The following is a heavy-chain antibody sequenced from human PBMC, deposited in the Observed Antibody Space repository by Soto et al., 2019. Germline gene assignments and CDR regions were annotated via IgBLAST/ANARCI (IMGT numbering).Heavy chain of an antibody. CDR2: IYSDGTT. Sequence: GGSLRLSCAASGFTVSSNYMNWVRQAPGKGLEWVSIIYSDGTTSYADSVKGRFTISRDNFKNTLHLQMNSLRAEDTAVYYCAILSNWGTGTLVNVSS. CDR1: GFTVSSNY. CDR3: AILSN. D-gene: IGHD6-6*01. V-gene: IGHV3-53*01. J-gene: IGHJ4*02.